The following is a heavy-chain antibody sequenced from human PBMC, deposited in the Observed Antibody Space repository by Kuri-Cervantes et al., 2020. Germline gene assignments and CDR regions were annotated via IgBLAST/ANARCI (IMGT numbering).Heavy chain of an antibody. J-gene: IGHJ4*02. CDR1: GFTFNRHT. Sequence: GESLKISCTASGFTFNRHTMTWVRQAPGKGLEWVADIKEDGSKKYSVDSVKGRFIISRDNAKNSLYLQMNSLRAEDTAVYYCARDPPGGWTDYWGQGTLFTVSS. D-gene: IGHD6-19*01. V-gene: IGHV3-7*01. CDR2: IKEDGSKK. CDR3: ARDPPGGWTDY.